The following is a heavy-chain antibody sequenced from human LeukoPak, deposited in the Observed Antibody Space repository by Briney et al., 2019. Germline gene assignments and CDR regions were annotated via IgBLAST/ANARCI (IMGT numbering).Heavy chain of an antibody. J-gene: IGHJ4*02. V-gene: IGHV3-30-3*01. CDR3: ARAPGGFHGDYSPIGY. Sequence: PGGSLRLSCAASGFTLSSYAMHWVPPAPGKGMQWLALTSDDGSAKYYADPVKGRFTISRDNSQHTLYLQMNSLRAEETAMYYCARAPGGFHGDYSPIGYWGQGTLVTVSS. CDR2: TSDDGSAK. CDR1: GFTLSSYA. D-gene: IGHD4-17*01.